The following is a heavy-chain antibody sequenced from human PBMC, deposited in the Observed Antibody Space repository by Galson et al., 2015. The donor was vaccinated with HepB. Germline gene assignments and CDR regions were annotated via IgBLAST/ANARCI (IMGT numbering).Heavy chain of an antibody. Sequence: SLRLSCAASGFTFSSYGMHWVRQAPGKGLEWVAVIWYDGSNKYYADSVKGRFTISRDNSKNTLYLQMNSLRAEDTAVYYCARSGYCSSTSCYEAFGGAFDIWGQGTMVTVSS. CDR1: GFTFSSYG. CDR3: ARSGYCSSTSCYEAFGGAFDI. J-gene: IGHJ3*02. CDR2: IWYDGSNK. D-gene: IGHD2-2*01. V-gene: IGHV3-33*08.